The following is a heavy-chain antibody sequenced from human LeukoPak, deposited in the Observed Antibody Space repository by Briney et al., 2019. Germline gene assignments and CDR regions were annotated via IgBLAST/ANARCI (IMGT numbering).Heavy chain of an antibody. J-gene: IGHJ4*02. CDR3: VRDRYGDYGFY. D-gene: IGHD4-17*01. CDR1: GYTFTNYA. Sequence: ASVKVSCTASGYTFTNYAMSWVRQAPGQGLEWMGWINTNTWNPTYAQGFTGRFVFSLDTSVSTAYLQISSLKAEDTAVYYCVRDRYGDYGFYWGQGTLVTVSS. V-gene: IGHV7-4-1*02. CDR2: INTNTWNP.